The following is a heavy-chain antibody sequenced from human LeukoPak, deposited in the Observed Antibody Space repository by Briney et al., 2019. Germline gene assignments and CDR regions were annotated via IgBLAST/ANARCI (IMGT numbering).Heavy chain of an antibody. CDR3: ARARPYYYDSSGYYPYYFDY. Sequence: GSLRLSCAASGFTVSSNYMSWVRQAPGKGLEWVSVIYSGGSTYYADSVKGRFTISRDNSKNTLYLQMNSLRAEDTAVYYCARARPYYYDSSGYYPYYFDYWGQGTLVTVSS. V-gene: IGHV3-53*01. CDR1: GFTVSSNY. CDR2: IYSGGST. J-gene: IGHJ4*02. D-gene: IGHD3-22*01.